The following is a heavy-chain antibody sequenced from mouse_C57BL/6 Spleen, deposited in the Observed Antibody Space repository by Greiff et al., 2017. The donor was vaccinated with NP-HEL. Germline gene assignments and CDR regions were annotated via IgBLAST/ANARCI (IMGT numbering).Heavy chain of an antibody. CDR2: ISSGSSTI. CDR1: GFTFSDYG. CDR3: ARQGGNYDAMDY. D-gene: IGHD2-1*01. Sequence: EVKLVESGGGLVKPGGSLKLSCAASGFTFSDYGMHWVRQAPEKGLEWVAYISSGSSTIYYAATVKGRFTISRDNATNTLFLQMTSLRSEDTAMDYCARQGGNYDAMDYWGQGTSVTVSS. J-gene: IGHJ4*01. V-gene: IGHV5-17*01.